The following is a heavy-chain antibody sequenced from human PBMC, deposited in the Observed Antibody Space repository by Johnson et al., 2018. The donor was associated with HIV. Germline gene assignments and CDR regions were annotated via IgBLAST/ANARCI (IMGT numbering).Heavy chain of an antibody. CDR2: ISTSGSST. D-gene: IGHD6-6*01. V-gene: IGHV3-11*04. Sequence: QVQLVESGGGLVKPGGSLRLTCEASGFIFSDYYMSWIRQAPGKGLEWVSYISTSGSSTFFADSVKGRFTISRDNAKRSLSLQMNSLRADDTAVYYCASEVEYSTLGGVWGQGTVVTVSS. CDR1: GFIFSDYY. J-gene: IGHJ3*01. CDR3: ASEVEYSTLGGV.